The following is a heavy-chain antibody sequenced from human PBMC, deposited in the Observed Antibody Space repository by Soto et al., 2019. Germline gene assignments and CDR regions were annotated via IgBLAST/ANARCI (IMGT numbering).Heavy chain of an antibody. Sequence: KSSETLSLTCTVSGGPVSSGRYYWSWIRQPPGKRLEWIGHVYYSGTTNYNPSLKSRVTISVDTSKNQFSLKLSSATAADTAVYSCARTLDESGGNYAMDVWGQGTTVTVSS. J-gene: IGHJ6*02. D-gene: IGHD3-10*01. V-gene: IGHV4-61*01. CDR2: VYYSGTT. CDR3: ARTLDESGGNYAMDV. CDR1: GGPVSSGRYY.